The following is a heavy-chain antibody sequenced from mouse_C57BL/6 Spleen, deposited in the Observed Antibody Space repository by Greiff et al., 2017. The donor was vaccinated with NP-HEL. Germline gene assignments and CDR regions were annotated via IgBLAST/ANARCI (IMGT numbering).Heavy chain of an antibody. V-gene: IGHV1-81*01. J-gene: IGHJ2*01. CDR2: IYPSSGNT. Sequence: QVQLQQSGAELARPGASVKLSCKASGYTFTSYGISWVKQRTGQGLEWIGEIYPSSGNTYYNEKFKGKATLTADKSSSTAYMELRSLTSEDSAVYFCARRSSVVAPYWFDYWGQGTTLTVSS. CDR3: ARRSSVVAPYWFDY. CDR1: GYTFTSYG. D-gene: IGHD1-1*01.